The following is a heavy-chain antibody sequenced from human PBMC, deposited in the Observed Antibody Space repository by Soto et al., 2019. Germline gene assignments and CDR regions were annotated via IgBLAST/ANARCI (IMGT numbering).Heavy chain of an antibody. CDR2: IRAYNGDT. CDR1: GYTLSAYD. CDR3: ARAGAAPYYYYGLDV. Sequence: GASVKVSCKASGYTLSAYDIYWVRQAPGQGLEWMGWIRAYNGDTNYAQKFQTRVTMTTDKSTDTAYMDMRSLTSDDTAIYYCARAGAAPYYYYGLDVWGQGTTVTVSS. V-gene: IGHV1-18*01. J-gene: IGHJ6*02. D-gene: IGHD3-10*01.